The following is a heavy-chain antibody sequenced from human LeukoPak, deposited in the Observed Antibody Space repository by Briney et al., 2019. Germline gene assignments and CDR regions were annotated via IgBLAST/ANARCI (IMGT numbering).Heavy chain of an antibody. J-gene: IGHJ2*01. D-gene: IGHD3-10*01. CDR3: ARGRRGSGRSYWYFDL. CDR1: GGSISSYY. Sequence: PSETLSLTCTVSGGSISSYYWSWIRQPPGKGLEWIGYISYSGSTNYNPSLKSRVTISVDTSKNQFSLKLSSVTAADTAVYYCARGRRGSGRSYWYFDLWGRGTLVTVSS. CDR2: ISYSGST. V-gene: IGHV4-59*01.